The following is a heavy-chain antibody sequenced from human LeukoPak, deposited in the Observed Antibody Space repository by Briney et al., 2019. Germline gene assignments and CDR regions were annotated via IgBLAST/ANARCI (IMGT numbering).Heavy chain of an antibody. CDR1: GGSFSGYF. CDR3: AREMRGYSSTFDY. V-gene: IGHV4-34*01. J-gene: IGHJ4*02. CDR2: INHSGST. D-gene: IGHD6-13*01. Sequence: SETLSLTCAVYGGSFSGYFWSWIRQPPGKGLEWIGEINHSGSTNYNPSLKSRVTISVDTSKNQFSLKLSSVTVADMAVYYCAREMRGYSSTFDYWGQGTLVTVSS.